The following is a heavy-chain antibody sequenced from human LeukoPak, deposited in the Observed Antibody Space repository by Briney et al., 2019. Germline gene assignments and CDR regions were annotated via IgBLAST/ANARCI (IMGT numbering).Heavy chain of an antibody. Sequence: GGSLRLSCAASGFTFSGYGMSWVRQAPGKGLERVSTISSSGDSTYYTDSVKGRFTISRDNSKNTLYLQMNTLRAEDTALYYCAHDYGDYPYYFDYWGQGTLVTVSS. D-gene: IGHD4-17*01. CDR2: ISSSGDST. V-gene: IGHV3-23*01. CDR3: AHDYGDYPYYFDY. J-gene: IGHJ4*02. CDR1: GFTFSGYG.